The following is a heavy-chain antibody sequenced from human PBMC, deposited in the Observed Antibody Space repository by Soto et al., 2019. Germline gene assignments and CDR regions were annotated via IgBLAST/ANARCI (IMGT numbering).Heavy chain of an antibody. Sequence: EVQLVESGGGLVQPGGSLRLSCAASGFTFSSYSMNWVRQAPGKGLEWVSYISSSSSTIYYADSVKGRFTISRDNAKNSLYLQMNSLRDEDTAVYYCARGYGSGSYYFRAGYYYGMDVWGQGTTVTVSS. CDR1: GFTFSSYS. CDR2: ISSSSSTI. D-gene: IGHD3-10*01. J-gene: IGHJ6*02. V-gene: IGHV3-48*02. CDR3: ARGYGSGSYYFRAGYYYGMDV.